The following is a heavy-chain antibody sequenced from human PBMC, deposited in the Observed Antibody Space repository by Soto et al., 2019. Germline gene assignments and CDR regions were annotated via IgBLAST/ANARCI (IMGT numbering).Heavy chain of an antibody. V-gene: IGHV1-18*01. CDR3: ARVTVTTSKDSAFDI. CDR2: ISAYNGNT. Sequence: ASVKVSCKASGYTFTSYGISWVRQAPGQGLEWMGWISAYNGNTNYTQKLQGRVTMTTDTSTSTAYMELRSLRSDDTAVYYCARVTVTTSKDSAFDIWGQGTMVTVSS. D-gene: IGHD4-17*01. J-gene: IGHJ3*02. CDR1: GYTFTSYG.